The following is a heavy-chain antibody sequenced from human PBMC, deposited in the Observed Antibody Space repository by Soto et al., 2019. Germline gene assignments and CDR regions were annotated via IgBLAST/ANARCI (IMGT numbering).Heavy chain of an antibody. J-gene: IGHJ5*02. CDR2: ISSSSSTI. D-gene: IGHD2-2*01. CDR3: ARENCSSTSCYGLWFDP. Sequence: GGSLRLSCAASGFTFSSYSMNWVRQAPGKGLEWVSYISSSSSTIYYADSVKGRFTISRDNAKNSLYLQMNSLRAEDTAVYYCARENCSSTSCYGLWFDPWGQGTLVTVSS. V-gene: IGHV3-48*01. CDR1: GFTFSSYS.